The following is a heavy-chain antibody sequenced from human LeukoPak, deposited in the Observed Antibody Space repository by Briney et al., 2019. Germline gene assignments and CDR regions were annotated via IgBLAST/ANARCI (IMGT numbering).Heavy chain of an antibody. J-gene: IGHJ6*03. CDR3: AKGRSGWYYYSYYMDV. V-gene: IGHV3-23*01. CDR1: GFTFSSYA. Sequence: GGSLRLSCAASGFTFSSYAMSWVRQAPGKGLEWVSDISGSGGSTYYADSVKGRFTISRDNSKNPLYLQMNSLRAEDTAVYYCAKGRSGWYYYSYYMDVWGKGTTVTVSS. CDR2: ISGSGGST. D-gene: IGHD6-19*01.